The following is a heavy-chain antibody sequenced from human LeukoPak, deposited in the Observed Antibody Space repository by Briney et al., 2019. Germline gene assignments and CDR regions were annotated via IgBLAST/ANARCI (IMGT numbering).Heavy chain of an antibody. CDR1: GFTFSNYA. J-gene: IGHJ4*02. Sequence: GTSLRLPCAASGFTFSNYAMSWVRQAPGKGLEWVSAITGSDGTTYYADSVKGRFTISRDNSKNTLYLQMNSLRAEDTAVYYCAKWGGYDILTGYYVSDYWGQGTLVTVSS. V-gene: IGHV3-23*01. CDR2: ITGSDGTT. CDR3: AKWGGYDILTGYYVSDY. D-gene: IGHD3-9*01.